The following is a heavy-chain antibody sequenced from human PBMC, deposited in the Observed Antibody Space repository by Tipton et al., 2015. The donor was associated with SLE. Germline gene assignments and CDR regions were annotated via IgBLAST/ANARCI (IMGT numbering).Heavy chain of an antibody. CDR1: GGSISSSSYY. J-gene: IGHJ5*02. Sequence: GLVKPSETLSLTCTVSGGSISSSSYYWGWIRQPPGKGLEWIGYIYYSGSTNYNPSLKSRVTISVDTSKNQFSLKLSSVTAADTAVYYCARGPIAATGNWFDPWGQGTLVTVSS. V-gene: IGHV4-61*05. CDR3: ARGPIAATGNWFDP. D-gene: IGHD6-13*01. CDR2: IYYSGST.